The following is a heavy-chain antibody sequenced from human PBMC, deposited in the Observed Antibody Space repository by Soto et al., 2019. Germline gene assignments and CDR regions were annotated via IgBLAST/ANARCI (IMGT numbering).Heavy chain of an antibody. CDR3: ARSGSTVGATIPDY. Sequence: GASVKVSCKASGYTFTSYDINWVRQATGQGLERMGWMSPKSGNTGYAQKFQGRVTITRDTSASTAYMELSSLRSLDSAVYFCARSGSTVGATIPDYWGQGTLVTVSS. CDR2: MSPKSGNT. V-gene: IGHV1-8*01. J-gene: IGHJ4*02. CDR1: GYTFTSYD. D-gene: IGHD1-26*01.